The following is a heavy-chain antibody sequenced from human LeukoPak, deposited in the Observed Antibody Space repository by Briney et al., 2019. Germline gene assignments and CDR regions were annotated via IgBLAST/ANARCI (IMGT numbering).Heavy chain of an antibody. J-gene: IGHJ3*02. V-gene: IGHV3-53*01. CDR2: IYSGGST. CDR1: GFTVSSNY. CDR3: AKDRGSVHYYDSSGYYHPHDAFDI. D-gene: IGHD3-22*01. Sequence: GGSLRLSCAASGFTVSSNYMSWVRQAPGKGLEWVSVIYSGGSTYYADSVKGRFTISRDNSKNTLYLQMNSLRAEDTAVYYCAKDRGSVHYYDSSGYYHPHDAFDIWGQGTMVTVSS.